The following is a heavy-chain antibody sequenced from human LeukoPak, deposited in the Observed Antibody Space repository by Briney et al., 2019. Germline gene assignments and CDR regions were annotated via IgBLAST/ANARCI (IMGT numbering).Heavy chain of an antibody. V-gene: IGHV1-58*02. CDR3: AAGFWSRTTGAFDI. CDR1: GFTFTSSA. Sequence: EASVKVSCKDSGFTFTSSAMQWVRQARGQRLEWIGWIVVGSGNTNYAQKFQERVTITRDMSTSTAYMELSSLRSEDTAVYYCAAGFWSRTTGAFDIWGQGTMVTVSS. D-gene: IGHD1-1*01. CDR2: IVVGSGNT. J-gene: IGHJ3*02.